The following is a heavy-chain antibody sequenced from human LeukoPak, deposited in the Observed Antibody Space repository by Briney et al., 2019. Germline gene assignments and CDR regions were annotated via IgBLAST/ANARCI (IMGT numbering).Heavy chain of an antibody. Sequence: ASVKVSCKASGYTFTSYDINWVRQATGQGLEWMGWMNPNSGNTGYAQKFQGRVTMTRNTSISTAYMELSSLRSEDTAVYYCARDQYYYGSGSYYNAVDYWGQGTLVTVSS. D-gene: IGHD3-10*01. J-gene: IGHJ4*02. V-gene: IGHV1-8*01. CDR3: ARDQYYYGSGSYYNAVDY. CDR2: MNPNSGNT. CDR1: GYTFTSYD.